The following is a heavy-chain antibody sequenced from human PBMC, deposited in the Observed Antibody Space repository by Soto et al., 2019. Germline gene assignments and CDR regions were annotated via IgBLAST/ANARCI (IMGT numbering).Heavy chain of an antibody. D-gene: IGHD3-10*01. CDR2: IYPGDSDT. CDR1: GFSFTSQW. J-gene: IGHJ4*02. V-gene: IGHV5-51*01. Sequence: GESLKISCKGSGFSFTSQWIAWVRQMPGKGLEWMGIIYPGDSDTRYSPSFQGQVTISADKSISTAYLQWSSLKASDTAMYYCARREVTYYYGSGSYYFDYWGQGTLVTVSS. CDR3: ARREVTYYYGSGSYYFDY.